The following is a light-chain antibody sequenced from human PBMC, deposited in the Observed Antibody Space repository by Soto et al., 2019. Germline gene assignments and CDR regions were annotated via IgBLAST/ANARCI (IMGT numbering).Light chain of an antibody. V-gene: IGKV3-20*01. CDR1: QSVSSSY. CDR2: GAS. J-gene: IGKJ1*01. Sequence: EIVLTQSPGTLSLSPGERATISCRASQSVSSSYLAWYQQKPGQAPRLLIYGASSRATGIPDRFSGSGSGTDVTLTIIRLEPDDFEVYYCQQNGSSTTFGQGTKVEIK. CDR3: QQNGSSTT.